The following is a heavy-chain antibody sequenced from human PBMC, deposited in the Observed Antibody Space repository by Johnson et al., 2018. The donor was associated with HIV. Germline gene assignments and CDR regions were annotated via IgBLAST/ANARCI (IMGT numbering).Heavy chain of an antibody. Sequence: VQLVESGGGLVQPGGSLRLSCAASGFTYDMYWMHRVRQAPGKGLVWVSRINSFGSSTNYADFVKGRFTISRDNAKNTLYLQMNSLRAEDTAVYYCVRAVYSSSSSCAFDMWGQGTVVTVSS. CDR1: GFTYDMYW. V-gene: IGHV3-74*01. CDR3: VRAVYSSSSSCAFDM. J-gene: IGHJ3*02. CDR2: INSFGSST. D-gene: IGHD6-6*01.